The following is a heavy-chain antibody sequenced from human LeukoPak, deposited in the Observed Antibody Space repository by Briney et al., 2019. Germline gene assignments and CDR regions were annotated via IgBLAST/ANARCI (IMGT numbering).Heavy chain of an antibody. J-gene: IGHJ4*02. CDR1: GFTFSSYW. CDR2: INGDGRST. CDR3: ARVARGYYVDY. V-gene: IGHV3-74*01. D-gene: IGHD2-21*01. Sequence: GGSLRLSCAASGFTFSSYWMHWVRQAPGKGLVWVSRINGDGRSTSHADSVKGRFTISRDNAKNTLYLQMNSLRAGDSAVYYCARVARGYYVDYWGQGALVTVSS.